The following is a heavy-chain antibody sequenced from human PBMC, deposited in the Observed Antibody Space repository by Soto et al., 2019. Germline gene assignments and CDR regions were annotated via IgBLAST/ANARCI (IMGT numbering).Heavy chain of an antibody. Sequence: GGSLRLSCAASGFTFSSYAMSWVRQAPGKGLEWVSAISGSGGSTYYADSVKGRFTISRDNSKNTLYLQMNSLRAEDTAVYYCAKDSPYGDHEEIYYYYYYGMDVWGQGTTVTVSS. V-gene: IGHV3-23*01. J-gene: IGHJ6*02. CDR1: GFTFSSYA. CDR3: AKDSPYGDHEEIYYYYYYGMDV. D-gene: IGHD4-17*01. CDR2: ISGSGGST.